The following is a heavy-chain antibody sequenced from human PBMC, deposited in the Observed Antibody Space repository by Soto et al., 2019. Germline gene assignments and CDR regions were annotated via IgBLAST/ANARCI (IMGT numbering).Heavy chain of an antibody. Sequence: ASVKVSCKASGYTFTTYYILWVRQAPGQGLEWVGVINTSGGSTTYAQKFQDRVTMTRDTSTSTVYMEVTSLRSEDTAVYYCAREVIGKYYGMDVWGPGTAVTVSS. V-gene: IGHV1-46*01. CDR3: AREVIGKYYGMDV. J-gene: IGHJ6*02. CDR1: GYTFTTYY. CDR2: INTSGGST. D-gene: IGHD2-21*01.